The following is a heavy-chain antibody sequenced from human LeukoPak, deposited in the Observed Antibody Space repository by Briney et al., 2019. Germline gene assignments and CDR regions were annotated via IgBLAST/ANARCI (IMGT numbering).Heavy chain of an antibody. CDR1: GFTVSSNY. V-gene: IGHV3-53*01. Sequence: PGGSLRLSCAASGFTVSSNYMSWVRQAPGKGLEWVSVTYAGGSTNYADSVKGRFSISRNNSKNPLYLQMNSLRAEDTAVYYGARVDVVAVGKNAFDIWGQGTMVTVSS. D-gene: IGHD2-15*01. CDR3: ARVDVVAVGKNAFDI. J-gene: IGHJ3*02. CDR2: TYAGGST.